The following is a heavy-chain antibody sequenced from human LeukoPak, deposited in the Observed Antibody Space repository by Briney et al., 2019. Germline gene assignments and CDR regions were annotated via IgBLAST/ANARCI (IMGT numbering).Heavy chain of an antibody. CDR1: GFTFSTAW. J-gene: IGHJ4*02. D-gene: IGHD4-17*01. V-gene: IGHV3-48*02. CDR3: ARGETAVTSYLHF. Sequence: GESLRLSCAASGFTFSTAWMSWVRRAPGKGLEWVAFISYRGDTMYYADSVRGRFTISRDNAMSSLYLQMNSLRDDDTAVYYCARGETAVTSYLHFWGQGTLVTVSS. CDR2: ISYRGDTM.